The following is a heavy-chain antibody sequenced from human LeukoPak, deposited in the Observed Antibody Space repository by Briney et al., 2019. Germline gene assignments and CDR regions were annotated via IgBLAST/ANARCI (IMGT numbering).Heavy chain of an antibody. J-gene: IGHJ6*02. Sequence: GASVKVSCKASGYTFTSYYMHWVRQAPGQGLEWMGIINPSGGSTSYAQKFQGRVTMTRDTSTSTVYMELSSLRSEDTAVYYCARAGELLDYYYGMDVWGQGTTVTVSS. V-gene: IGHV1-46*01. CDR2: INPSGGST. D-gene: IGHD1-26*01. CDR3: ARAGELLDYYYGMDV. CDR1: GYTFTSYY.